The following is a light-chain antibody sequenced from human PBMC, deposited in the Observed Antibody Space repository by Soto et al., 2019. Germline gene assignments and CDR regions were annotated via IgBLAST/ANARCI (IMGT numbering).Light chain of an antibody. Sequence: EIVMTHSPATLSVSPCERATLSFRASQSVTSNLAWYQQKRGQAPRLLIHTASTRATGVPARFSGSGSGTEFTLTISSLQSEDFVVYYCQQYKKWPRTFGHGTKVDIK. CDR2: TAS. CDR1: QSVTSN. J-gene: IGKJ1*01. CDR3: QQYKKWPRT. V-gene: IGKV3-15*01.